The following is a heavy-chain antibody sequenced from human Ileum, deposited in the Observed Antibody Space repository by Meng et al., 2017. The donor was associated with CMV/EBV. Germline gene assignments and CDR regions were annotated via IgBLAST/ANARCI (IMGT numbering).Heavy chain of an antibody. Sequence: VKVSCKASGYTFTDYYMHWVRQAPGQGLEWMGWINPNRGGANYAQKFQGRVIMTRDTSISTAYMELSRLRSDDTAVYYCARDRGRRFLEWLFDYWGHGAQVNVSS. D-gene: IGHD3-3*01. CDR3: ARDRGRRFLEWLFDY. CDR2: INPNRGGA. J-gene: IGHJ4*01. V-gene: IGHV1-2*02. CDR1: GYTFTDYY.